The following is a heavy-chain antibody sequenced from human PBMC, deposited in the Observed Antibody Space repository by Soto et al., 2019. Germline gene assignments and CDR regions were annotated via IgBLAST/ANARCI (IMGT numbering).Heavy chain of an antibody. Sequence: SVKVSCKASGGTFSSYAISWVRQAPGQGLEWMGGIIPIFGTANYAQKFQGRVTITADESTSTAYMELSSLRSEDTAVYYCARIVRDSSGHFDYWGQGTLVTVSS. CDR1: GGTFSSYA. J-gene: IGHJ4*02. CDR3: ARIVRDSSGHFDY. CDR2: IIPIFGTA. V-gene: IGHV1-69*13. D-gene: IGHD3-22*01.